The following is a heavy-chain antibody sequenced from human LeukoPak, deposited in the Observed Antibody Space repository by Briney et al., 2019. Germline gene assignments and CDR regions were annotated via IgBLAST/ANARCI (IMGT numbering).Heavy chain of an antibody. Sequence: PGGSLRLSCAASGFTFSSYGMSWVRQAPGKGLEWVSYISSSDNTIYYANSVKGRFTISRDNAKNSLYLQMDSLRAEDTAVYYCARETGTMGAAFDIWGQGTIVTVSS. CDR3: ARETGTMGAAFDI. J-gene: IGHJ3*02. D-gene: IGHD1/OR15-1a*01. CDR1: GFTFSSYG. CDR2: ISSSDNTI. V-gene: IGHV3-48*01.